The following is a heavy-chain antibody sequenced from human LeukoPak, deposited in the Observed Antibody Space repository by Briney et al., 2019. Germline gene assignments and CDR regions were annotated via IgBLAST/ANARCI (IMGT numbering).Heavy chain of an antibody. V-gene: IGHV3-30*18. CDR3: AKDAVLYYYDSSGYDY. CDR1: GFTFSSYG. CDR2: ISYDGRNE. D-gene: IGHD3-22*01. Sequence: GGSLRLSCAASGFTFSSYGMHWVRQSPGKGLEWVAGISYDGRNEYYADSVKGRFTISRDNSKNTLYLQMSSLRAEDTAVYYCAKDAVLYYYDSSGYDYWGQGTLVTVSS. J-gene: IGHJ4*02.